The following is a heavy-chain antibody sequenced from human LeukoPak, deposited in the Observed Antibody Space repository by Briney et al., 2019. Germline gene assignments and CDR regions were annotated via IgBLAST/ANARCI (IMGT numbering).Heavy chain of an antibody. CDR1: GGTFNSYA. D-gene: IGHD6-6*01. CDR3: ARGIDKYSSSSS. V-gene: IGHV1-69*05. J-gene: IGHJ4*02. CDR2: IIPIFGTA. Sequence: ASVKVSCKASGGTFNSYAISWVRQAPGQGLEWMGRIIPIFGTANYAQKFQGRVTITTDESTSTAYMELSSLRSEDTAVYYCARGIDKYSSSSSWGQGTLVTVSS.